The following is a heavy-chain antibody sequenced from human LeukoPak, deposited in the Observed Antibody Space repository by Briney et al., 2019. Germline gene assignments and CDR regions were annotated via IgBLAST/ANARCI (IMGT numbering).Heavy chain of an antibody. V-gene: IGHV3-53*01. CDR3: ARDLFNRDGYDI. CDR1: GFTVSFNY. CDR2: VYDGGST. Sequence: GGSLRLSCAASGFTVSFNYMSWVRQAPGKGLEWVSVVYDGGSTSYADSVKGRFTISRDNSKSSVSLQMNSLRAEDTAIYYCARDLFNRDGYDIWGPGTTVIVSS. J-gene: IGHJ3*02. D-gene: IGHD5-24*01.